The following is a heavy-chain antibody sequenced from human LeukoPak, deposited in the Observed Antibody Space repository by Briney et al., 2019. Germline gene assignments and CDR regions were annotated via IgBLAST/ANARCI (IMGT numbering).Heavy chain of an antibody. J-gene: IGHJ4*02. CDR3: AKLAPLDGDYDY. V-gene: IGHV3-21*01. CDR2: ISSSSSYI. D-gene: IGHD4-17*01. CDR1: GFTFSSYS. Sequence: PGGSLRLSCAASGFTFSSYSMNWVRQAPGKGLEWVSSISSSSSYIYYADSVKGRFTISRDNAKNTLYLQMNSLRAEDAALYYCAKLAPLDGDYDYWGQGTLVTVSS.